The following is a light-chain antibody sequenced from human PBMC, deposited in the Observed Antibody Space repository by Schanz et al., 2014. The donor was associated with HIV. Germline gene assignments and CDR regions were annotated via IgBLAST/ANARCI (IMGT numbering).Light chain of an antibody. CDR1: SSSIGFNT. CDR3: AAWDDSLNGWV. J-gene: IGLJ3*02. CDR2: NSY. V-gene: IGLV1-44*01. Sequence: QLVLTQPPSASGTPGQRVTISCSGSSSSIGFNTINWYQHLPGTAPKLIMYNSYHRPSGVPDRFSGSSSGTSASLAISGLQSEDEADYYCAAWDDSLNGWVFGGGTKLTVL.